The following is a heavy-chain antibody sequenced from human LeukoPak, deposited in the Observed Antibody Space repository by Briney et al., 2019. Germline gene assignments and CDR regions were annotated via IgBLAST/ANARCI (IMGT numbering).Heavy chain of an antibody. CDR2: IYHSGST. Sequence: ASQTLSLTCAVSGGSISSGGYSWSWIRQPPGKGLEWIGYIYHSGSTYYNPSLKSRVTISVDRSKNQFSLKLSSVTAADTAVYYCARVRWFGGSWFDPWGQGTLVTVSS. CDR3: ARVRWFGGSWFDP. CDR1: GGSISSGGYS. D-gene: IGHD3-10*01. V-gene: IGHV4-30-2*01. J-gene: IGHJ5*02.